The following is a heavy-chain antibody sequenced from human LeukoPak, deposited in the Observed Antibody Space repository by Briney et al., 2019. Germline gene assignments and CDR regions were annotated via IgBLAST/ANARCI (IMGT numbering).Heavy chain of an antibody. CDR1: GFTFSRYW. V-gene: IGHV3-7*01. Sequence: GGSLRLSCAASGFTFSRYWMSWMRQAPGKGLEWVANIKYDGNEDYYVDSVKGRFSISRDNAKNSLYLQLNGLRVEDTAVYYCKSGGAAPGSFDYWGQGTLVTVSS. J-gene: IGHJ4*02. D-gene: IGHD1-1*01. CDR2: IKYDGNED. CDR3: KSGGAAPGSFDY.